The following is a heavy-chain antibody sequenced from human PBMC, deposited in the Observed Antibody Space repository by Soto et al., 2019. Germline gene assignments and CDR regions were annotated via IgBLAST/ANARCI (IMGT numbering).Heavy chain of an antibody. CDR2: IIAYNGNT. D-gene: IGHD2-2*01. J-gene: IGHJ5*02. CDR3: ARDLAVGWFDP. CDR1: GYTFTSYS. V-gene: IGHV1-18*01. Sequence: QVQLVQSGAEVKKPGASVKVSCKTSGYTFTSYSISWVRQAPGQGLEWMGWIIAYNGNTKYAQNLQGRVTMTTDTSTSTAYMELRSLRSDDTAVYYCARDLAVGWFDPWGQGTLVTVSS.